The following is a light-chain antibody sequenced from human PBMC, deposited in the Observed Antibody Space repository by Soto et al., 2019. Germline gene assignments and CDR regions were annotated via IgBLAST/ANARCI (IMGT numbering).Light chain of an antibody. Sequence: QSALTQPASVSGSPGQSITISCTGTSSDISTYNYVSWYQHHPAKAPKLLIYDVTNRPSGVSNRFSGSKSGYTASLPISGLQAEDEADYYCLSLTNIGTYVFGSGTKLTVL. CDR2: DVT. CDR1: SSDISTYNY. J-gene: IGLJ1*01. CDR3: LSLTNIGTYV. V-gene: IGLV2-14*03.